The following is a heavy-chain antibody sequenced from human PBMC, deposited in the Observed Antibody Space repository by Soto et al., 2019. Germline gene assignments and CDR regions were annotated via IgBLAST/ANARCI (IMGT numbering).Heavy chain of an antibody. CDR3: AKGGAIVAAGTRVYLYNAMDV. J-gene: IGHJ6*02. Sequence: ASVKVSCKASGYTFTGYCVHWVRQAPGQGLEWMGWINPNSGDTYLAQRFQGRVTMNRDTSIGTAYMELRGLTSDDTAEYYCAKGGAIVAAGTRVYLYNAMDVWGQGTTVTVSS. V-gene: IGHV1-2*02. CDR2: INPNSGDT. D-gene: IGHD1-26*01. CDR1: GYTFTGYC.